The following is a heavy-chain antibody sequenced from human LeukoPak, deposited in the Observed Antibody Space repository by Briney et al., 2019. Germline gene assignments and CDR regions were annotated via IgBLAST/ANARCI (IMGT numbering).Heavy chain of an antibody. CDR3: ARVKGSNWLDP. Sequence: SETLSLTCTVSGVSISIFYWTWIRQPPGKGLEWFGYSSNIEGTYYNPSLKSRVTISLDTSKNQFSLRLNSVTAADTAVYYCARVKGSNWLDPWGQGTLVTVSS. D-gene: IGHD6-6*01. CDR1: GVSISIFY. V-gene: IGHV4-59*01. CDR2: SSNIEGT. J-gene: IGHJ5*02.